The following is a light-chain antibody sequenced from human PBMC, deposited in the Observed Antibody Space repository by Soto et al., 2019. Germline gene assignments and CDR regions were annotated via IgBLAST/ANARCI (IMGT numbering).Light chain of an antibody. CDR3: SSYTNSNTRV. CDR2: EVS. V-gene: IGLV2-14*01. Sequence: QSVLTQPASVSGSPGQSITISCTGTSSDVGGYNYVSWYQQHPGKAPKLMIYEVSKRPSGVPNRFSGSKSGNTASLTVSGLQAEDEADYYCSSYTNSNTRVFGGGTKLTVL. CDR1: SSDVGGYNY. J-gene: IGLJ3*02.